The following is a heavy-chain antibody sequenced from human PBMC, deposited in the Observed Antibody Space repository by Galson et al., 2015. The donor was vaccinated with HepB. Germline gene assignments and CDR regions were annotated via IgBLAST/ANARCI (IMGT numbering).Heavy chain of an antibody. CDR3: ARDKTAGASSSWPGY. D-gene: IGHD6-13*01. Sequence: SVKVSCKASGYTFTSYYMHWVRQAPGQGLEWMGIINPSGGSTSYAQKLQGRVTMTRDTSTSTVYMELSSLRSEDTAVYYCARDKTAGASSSWPGYWGQGTLVTVSS. CDR1: GYTFTSYY. J-gene: IGHJ4*02. CDR2: INPSGGST. V-gene: IGHV1-46*04.